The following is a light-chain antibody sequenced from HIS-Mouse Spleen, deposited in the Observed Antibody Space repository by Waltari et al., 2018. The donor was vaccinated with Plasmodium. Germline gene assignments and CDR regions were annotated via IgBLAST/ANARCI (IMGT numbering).Light chain of an antibody. Sequence: SYELTQPPSVSVSPGQTARSTCSGDALPTKYAYWYQQKSGQAPVLVIYEDSKRPPGIPERFSGSSSGTMATLTISVAQVEDEADYYCYSTDSSGNHRVFGGGTKLTVL. CDR3: YSTDSSGNHRV. J-gene: IGLJ3*02. CDR1: ALPTKY. V-gene: IGLV3-10*01. CDR2: EDS.